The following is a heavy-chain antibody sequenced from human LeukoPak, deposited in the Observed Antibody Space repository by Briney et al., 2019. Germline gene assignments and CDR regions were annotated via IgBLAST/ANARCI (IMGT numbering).Heavy chain of an antibody. J-gene: IGHJ4*02. CDR3: ARHPISGYYYFDY. Sequence: PSETLSLTCAVYGGSFSGYYWSWIRQPPGKGLEWIGEINHSGSTNYNPSLKSRVTISVDTSKNQFSLKLSSVTAADTAVYYCARHPISGYYYFDYWGQGTLVTVSS. D-gene: IGHD3-22*01. CDR1: GGSFSGYY. V-gene: IGHV4-34*01. CDR2: INHSGST.